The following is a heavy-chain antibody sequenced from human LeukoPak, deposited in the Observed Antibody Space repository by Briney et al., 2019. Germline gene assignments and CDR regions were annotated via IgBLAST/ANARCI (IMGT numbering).Heavy chain of an antibody. CDR2: IYHSGST. D-gene: IGHD3-10*01. V-gene: IGHV4-38-2*01. Sequence: SETLSLTCAVSGYSISSGYYWGWIRQPPGKGLEWIGSIYHSGSTYYNPSLKSRVTISVDTSKNQFSLKLSSVTAADTAVYYCASGYGSGSYRYYYGRDVGAKGTTATVSS. CDR3: ASGYGSGSYRYYYGRDV. CDR1: GYSISSGYY. J-gene: IGHJ6*04.